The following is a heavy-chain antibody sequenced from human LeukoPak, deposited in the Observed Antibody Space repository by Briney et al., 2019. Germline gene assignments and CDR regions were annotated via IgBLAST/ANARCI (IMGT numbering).Heavy chain of an antibody. J-gene: IGHJ4*02. CDR1: GDSMSNHF. CDR3: ASRPGGSTWYGVFDY. V-gene: IGHV4-59*11. CDR2: IYGSETT. D-gene: IGHD6-13*01. Sequence: PSETLSHTCTASGDSMSNHFWSWVRQPPGKGLEWIGYIYGSETTNYNPSLKSRVTMSVDTSENQFSLKLSSVTAADTALYYCASRPGGSTWYGVFDYWSRGTLVTVSS.